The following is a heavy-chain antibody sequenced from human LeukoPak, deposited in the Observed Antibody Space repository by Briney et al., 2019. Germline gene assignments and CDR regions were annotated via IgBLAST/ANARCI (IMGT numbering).Heavy chain of an antibody. J-gene: IGHJ6*02. Sequence: SQTLSLTCALSGDSFSSNSAAWNWIRQSPSRGLEWLGRTYYRSKWYNDYAVSVKSRITINPDTSKNQFSLQLNSVTPEDTAVYYCAREGYSGYVRGMDVWGQGTTVTVSS. CDR1: GDSFSSNSAA. CDR3: AREGYSGYVRGMDV. CDR2: TYYRSKWYN. D-gene: IGHD5-12*01. V-gene: IGHV6-1*01.